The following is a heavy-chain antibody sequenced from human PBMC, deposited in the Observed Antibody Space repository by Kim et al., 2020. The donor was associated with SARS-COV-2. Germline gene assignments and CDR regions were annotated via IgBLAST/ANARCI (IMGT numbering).Heavy chain of an antibody. CDR2: IYYSGST. Sequence: SETLSLTCTVSGGSISSSSYYWGWIRQPPGKGLEWIGSIYYSGSTYYNPSLKSRVTISVDTSKNQFSLKLSSVTAADTAVYYCARDRSRIVGARGYFDYWGQGTLVTVSS. D-gene: IGHD1-26*01. CDR1: GGSISSSSYY. CDR3: ARDRSRIVGARGYFDY. V-gene: IGHV4-39*07. J-gene: IGHJ4*02.